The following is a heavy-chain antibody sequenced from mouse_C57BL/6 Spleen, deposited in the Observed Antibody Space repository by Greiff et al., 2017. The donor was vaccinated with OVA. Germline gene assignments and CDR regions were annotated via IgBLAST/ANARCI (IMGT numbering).Heavy chain of an antibody. CDR2: INPSSGYT. V-gene: IGHV1-4*01. J-gene: IGHJ4*01. CDR3: ARAGSNPYYYAMDY. D-gene: IGHD2-5*01. CDR1: GYTFTSYT. Sequence: QVQLKESGAELARPGASVKMSCKASGYTFTSYTMHWVKQRPGQGLEWIGYINPSSGYTKYNQKFKDKATVTADKSSSTAYMQLSSLTSEDSAVYYCARAGSNPYYYAMDYWGQGTSVTVSS.